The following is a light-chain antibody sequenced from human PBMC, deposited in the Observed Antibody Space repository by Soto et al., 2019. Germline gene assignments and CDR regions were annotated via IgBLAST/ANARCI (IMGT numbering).Light chain of an antibody. Sequence: EIVMTQSPATLSVSPGERATLSCRASQGVTSDLAWYQQKPGQAPRLLVYDASTRATGVPARFSGSGSGTEFTLTISSLQSEDFAVYCCQQYNKWPPLTFGGGTKVEIK. V-gene: IGKV3-15*01. CDR1: QGVTSD. CDR3: QQYNKWPPLT. J-gene: IGKJ4*01. CDR2: DAS.